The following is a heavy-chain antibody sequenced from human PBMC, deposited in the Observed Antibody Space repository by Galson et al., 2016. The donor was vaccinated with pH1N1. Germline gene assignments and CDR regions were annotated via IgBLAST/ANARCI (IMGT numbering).Heavy chain of an antibody. CDR3: AKEPVSIVYYGMDV. D-gene: IGHD2-15*01. CDR2: ISGSGTST. J-gene: IGHJ6*02. CDR1: GFTYSNYG. Sequence: SLRLSCAGSGFTYSNYGMNWVRQAAGKGLEWVAGISGSGTSTHYAASVKGRFTISRDNSKNTMYLQINSLRVEDTALYFCAKEPVSIVYYGMDVWGQGTAVAVSS. V-gene: IGHV3-23*01.